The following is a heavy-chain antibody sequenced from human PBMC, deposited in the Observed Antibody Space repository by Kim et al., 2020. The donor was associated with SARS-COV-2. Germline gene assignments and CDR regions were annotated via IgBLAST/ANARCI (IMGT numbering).Heavy chain of an antibody. J-gene: IGHJ4*02. V-gene: IGHV4-31*03. CDR2: IYYSGST. D-gene: IGHD5-18*01. CDR1: GGSISSGGYY. Sequence: SETLSLTCTVSGGSISSGGYYWSWIRQHPGKGLEWIGYIYYSGSTYYNPSLKSRVTISVDTSKNQFSLKLSSVTAADTAVYYCARVVPEDTAMVRFDYWGQGTLVTVSS. CDR3: ARVVPEDTAMVRFDY.